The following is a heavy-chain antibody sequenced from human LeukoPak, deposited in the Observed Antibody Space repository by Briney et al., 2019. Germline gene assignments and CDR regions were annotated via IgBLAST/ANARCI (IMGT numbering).Heavy chain of an antibody. Sequence: SETLSLTCAVYGGSFSGYYWSWLRQPPGKGLEWIGEINHRGSTNYNPPLKSRLTISKDKFKNQFSLKLTSVTAADTAVYFCARVKAVAGTLPHLLDYWGQGTLVTVSS. V-gene: IGHV4-34*01. CDR1: GGSFSGYY. CDR3: ARVKAVAGTLPHLLDY. J-gene: IGHJ4*01. D-gene: IGHD6-19*01. CDR2: INHRGST.